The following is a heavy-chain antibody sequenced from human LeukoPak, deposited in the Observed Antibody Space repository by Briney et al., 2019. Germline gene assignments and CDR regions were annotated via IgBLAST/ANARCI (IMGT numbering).Heavy chain of an antibody. V-gene: IGHV3-23*01. CDR2: ISGSGGST. CDR3: AKDWAAAGHYYFDY. D-gene: IGHD6-13*01. Sequence: GGSRRLSCAASGFTFSSYAMSWVRQAPGKGLEWVSAISGSGGSTYYADSVKGRFTISRDNSKNTLYLQMNSLRAEDTAVYYCAKDWAAAGHYYFDYWGQGTLVTVSS. CDR1: GFTFSSYA. J-gene: IGHJ4*02.